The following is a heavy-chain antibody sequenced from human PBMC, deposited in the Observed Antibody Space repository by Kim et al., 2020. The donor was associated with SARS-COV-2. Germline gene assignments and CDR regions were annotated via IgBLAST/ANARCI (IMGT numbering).Heavy chain of an antibody. CDR3: ARSFPMIVGADYGMDV. CDR1: GGSISSGSYY. J-gene: IGHJ6*02. CDR2: IFSSGST. Sequence: SETLSLTCTVSGGSISSGSYYWNWIRQHPGKGLEWIGFIFSSGSTYYNPSLKSRVTLSADTSKNQFSLKLSSVTAADTAVYYCARSFPMIVGADYGMDVWGQGTTVTVSS. V-gene: IGHV4-31*03. D-gene: IGHD3-22*01.